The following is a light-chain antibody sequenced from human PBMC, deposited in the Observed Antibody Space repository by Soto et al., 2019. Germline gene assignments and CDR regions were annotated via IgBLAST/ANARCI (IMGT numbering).Light chain of an antibody. CDR2: AAS. CDR3: QQYSTSPLT. Sequence: ETVLTQSPGTLSLSPGERATLSCRASQSITNNYLAWYQQKPGQAPRLLIYAASSRVTGIPDRFSGSGSGTDFTLTISRLEPEDFAVYYCQQYSTSPLTFGQGTRLEIK. CDR1: QSITNNY. V-gene: IGKV3-20*01. J-gene: IGKJ5*01.